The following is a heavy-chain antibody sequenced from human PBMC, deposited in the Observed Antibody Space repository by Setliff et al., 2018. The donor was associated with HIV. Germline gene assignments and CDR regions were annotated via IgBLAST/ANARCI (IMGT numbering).Heavy chain of an antibody. CDR1: GDSISSYY. CDR3: ARDRRGYYYGSGSCYMDV. J-gene: IGHJ6*03. Sequence: SETLSLTCTVSGDSISSYYWSWIRQPPGKGLAWIGCIYTSGITDYNPSLKSRVTISGDTSKNQFSLKLSSVTAADTAVYYCARDRRGYYYGSGSCYMDVWGTGTTVTVSS. D-gene: IGHD3-10*01. CDR2: IYTSGIT. V-gene: IGHV4-4*08.